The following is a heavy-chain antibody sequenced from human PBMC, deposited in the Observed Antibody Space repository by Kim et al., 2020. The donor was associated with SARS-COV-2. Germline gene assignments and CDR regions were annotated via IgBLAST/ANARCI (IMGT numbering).Heavy chain of an antibody. CDR1: GYSFTSYW. V-gene: IGHV5-10-1*01. D-gene: IGHD6-13*01. J-gene: IGHJ6*02. CDR3: ARGPYPSVSIAAAGTRLSDYYYYGMDV. Sequence: GESLKISCKGSGYSFTSYWISWVRQMPGKGLEWMGRIDPSDSYTNYSPSFQGHVTISADKSISTAYLQWSSLKASDTAMYYCARGPYPSVSIAAAGTRLSDYYYYGMDVWGQGTTVTVSS. CDR2: IDPSDSYT.